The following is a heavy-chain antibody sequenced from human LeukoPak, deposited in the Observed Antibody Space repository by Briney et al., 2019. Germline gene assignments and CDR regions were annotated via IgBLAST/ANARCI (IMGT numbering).Heavy chain of an antibody. CDR1: GFTFSDYS. CDR2: TSSGSSWI. J-gene: IGHJ5*02. V-gene: IGHV3-21*06. Sequence: PGGSLRLSCAASGFTFSDYSMNWVRQAPGKGLEWVASTSSGSSWIYYADSVRGRFIITRDNAKNLLYLQMNSLRVEDTAIYYCAGDAGGRTQREGWFDPWGQGTLVTVSS. CDR3: AGDAGGRTQREGWFDP. D-gene: IGHD1-1*01.